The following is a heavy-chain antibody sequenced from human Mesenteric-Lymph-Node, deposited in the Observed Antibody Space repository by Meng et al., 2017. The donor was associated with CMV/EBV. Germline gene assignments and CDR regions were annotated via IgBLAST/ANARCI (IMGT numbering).Heavy chain of an antibody. J-gene: IGHJ4*02. D-gene: IGHD5-12*01. CDR2: MNPNSGNT. V-gene: IGHV1-8*02. CDR1: GYTFTSYD. CDR3: ARASSGFVDY. Sequence: ASVKVSCKASGYTFTSYDINWVRQATGQGLEWMGWMNPNSGNTVYAQKFQGRVTMTRNTSISTAYLELSSLRSEDTALYYCARASSGFVDYWGQGTLVTVSS.